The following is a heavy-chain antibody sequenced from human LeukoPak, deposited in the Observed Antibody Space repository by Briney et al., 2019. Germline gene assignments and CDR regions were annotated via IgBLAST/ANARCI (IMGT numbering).Heavy chain of an antibody. CDR3: ARENDRVDYYYYYMDV. CDR2: ISSSGSTI. D-gene: IGHD3-22*01. CDR1: GFTFSSYE. Sequence: GGSLRLSCAASGFTFSSYEMNWVRQAPGKGLEWVSYISSSGSTIYYADSVKGRFTISRDNAKNSLYLQMNSLRAEDTAVYYCARENDRVDYYYYYMDVWGKGTTVTISS. J-gene: IGHJ6*03. V-gene: IGHV3-48*03.